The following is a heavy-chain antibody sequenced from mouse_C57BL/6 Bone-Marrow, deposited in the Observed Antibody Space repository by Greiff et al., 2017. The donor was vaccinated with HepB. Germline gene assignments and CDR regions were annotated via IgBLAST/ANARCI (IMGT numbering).Heavy chain of an antibody. CDR1: GYTFTDYY. V-gene: IGHV1-76*01. CDR2: IYPGSGNT. Sequence: QVQLQQSGAELVRPGASVKLSCKASGYTFTDYYINWVKQRPGQGLEWIARIYPGSGNTYYNEKFKGKATLTAEKSSSTAYMQLSSLTSEDSAVYFCARVRYAMDYWGQGTSVTVSS. CDR3: ARVRYAMDY. J-gene: IGHJ4*01.